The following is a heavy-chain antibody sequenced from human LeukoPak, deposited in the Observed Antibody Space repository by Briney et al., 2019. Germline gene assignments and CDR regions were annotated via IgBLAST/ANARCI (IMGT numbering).Heavy chain of an antibody. CDR2: INHSGST. V-gene: IGHV4-34*01. Sequence: PSETLSLTCAVYGGSFSGYYWSWIRQPPGKGLEWIGEINHSGSTNYNPSLKSRVTISVDTSKNQFSLKLSSVTAADMAVYYCARRGGRYYGSGTNWFDPWGQGTLVTVSS. D-gene: IGHD3-10*01. CDR3: ARRGGRYYGSGTNWFDP. J-gene: IGHJ5*02. CDR1: GGSFSGYY.